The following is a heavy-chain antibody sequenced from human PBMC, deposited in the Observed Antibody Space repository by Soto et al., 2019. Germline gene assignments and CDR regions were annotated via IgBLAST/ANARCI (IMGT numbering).Heavy chain of an antibody. CDR2: IIPILGLT. D-gene: IGHD3-16*01. V-gene: IGHV1-69*02. Sequence: QVQLVQSGAELKKPGSSVKVSCKPSGGTFNSYTFGWVRQAPGQGLEWVGRIIPILGLTNNAQKFQGRLTGTADKSTATAYMELSSLRSEVTAIYSCAGQSPGAGDRAFDIWGQGTMVTVSS. CDR3: AGQSPGAGDRAFDI. CDR1: GGTFNSYT. J-gene: IGHJ3*02.